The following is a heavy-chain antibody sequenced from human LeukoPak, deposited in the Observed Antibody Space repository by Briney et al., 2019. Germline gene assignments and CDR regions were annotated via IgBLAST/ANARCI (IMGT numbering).Heavy chain of an antibody. J-gene: IGHJ4*02. V-gene: IGHV3-9*01. Sequence: GWSLRLSCAASGFTFDDYAMHWVRQAPGKGLEWVSGISWNSGSIGYADSVKGRFTISRDNAKNSLYLQMNSLRAEDTALYYCAKAVSQHHFANWGQGTLVTVSS. D-gene: IGHD2-2*01. CDR1: GFTFDDYA. CDR2: ISWNSGSI. CDR3: AKAVSQHHFAN.